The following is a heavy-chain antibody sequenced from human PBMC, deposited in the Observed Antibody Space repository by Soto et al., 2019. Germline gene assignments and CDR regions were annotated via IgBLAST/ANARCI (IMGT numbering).Heavy chain of an antibody. V-gene: IGHV1-18*01. CDR1: GYTFTSYG. CDR3: AREGPGQWLNLGRDWFDP. D-gene: IGHD3-22*01. Sequence: QVQLVQSGAEVKKPGASVKVSCKASGYTFTSYGISWVRQAPGQGLEWMGWISAYNGNTNYAQKLQGRVTMTTNTSTSTAYMELRSLRSDDTAVYYCAREGPGQWLNLGRDWFDPWGQGTLVTVSS. J-gene: IGHJ5*02. CDR2: ISAYNGNT.